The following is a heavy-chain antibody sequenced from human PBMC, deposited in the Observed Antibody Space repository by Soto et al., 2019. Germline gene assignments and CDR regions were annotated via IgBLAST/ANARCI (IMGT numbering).Heavy chain of an antibody. J-gene: IGHJ4*02. CDR3: AKDSRVTMVRGVIIPPGY. D-gene: IGHD3-10*01. Sequence: GGSLRLSCAASGFTFSSYSMNWVRQAPGKGLEWVSSISSSSSYIYYADSVKGRFTISRDNSKNTLYLQMNSLRAEDTAVYYCAKDSRVTMVRGVIIPPGYWGQGTQVTVSS. V-gene: IGHV3-21*04. CDR2: ISSSSSYI. CDR1: GFTFSSYS.